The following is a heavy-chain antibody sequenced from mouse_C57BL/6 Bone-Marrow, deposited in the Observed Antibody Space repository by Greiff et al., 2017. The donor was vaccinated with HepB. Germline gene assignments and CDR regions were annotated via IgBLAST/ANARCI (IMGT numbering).Heavy chain of an antibody. Sequence: VQLQQPGAELVKPGASVKLSCKASGYTFTSYWMQWVKQRPGQGLEWIGEIDPSDSYTNYNQKFKGKATLTVDTSSSTAYMQLSSLTSEDSAVYYCARKKPDGSWFAYWGQGTLVTVSA. J-gene: IGHJ3*01. CDR2: IDPSDSYT. CDR3: ARKKPDGSWFAY. CDR1: GYTFTSYW. V-gene: IGHV1-50*01. D-gene: IGHD2-3*01.